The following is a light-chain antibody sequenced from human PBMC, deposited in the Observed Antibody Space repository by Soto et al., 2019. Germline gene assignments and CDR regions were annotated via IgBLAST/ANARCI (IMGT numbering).Light chain of an antibody. Sequence: QSVLTQPRSVSGSPGQSVTISCNGTSSDVGGYNFVTWYQQHPGKAPKLMIYDVSKRPSGVPDRFSGSKSGNTASLTISGLQAEDEADYYCCSNAGARPYVLGTGTKLTVL. J-gene: IGLJ1*01. CDR3: CSNAGARPYV. V-gene: IGLV2-11*01. CDR2: DVS. CDR1: SSDVGGYNF.